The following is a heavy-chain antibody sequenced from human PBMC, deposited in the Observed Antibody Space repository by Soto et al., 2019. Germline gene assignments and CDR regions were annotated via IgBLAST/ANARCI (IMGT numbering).Heavy chain of an antibody. Sequence: ASVKVSCKASGYTFTSYYMHWVRQAPGQGLEWMGIINPSGGSTSYAQKFQGRVTMTRDTSTSTVYMELSSLRSEDTAVYYCARDQGVGGSGWGALDIWGQGTMVTVSS. CDR3: ARDQGVGGSGWGALDI. D-gene: IGHD6-19*01. V-gene: IGHV1-46*03. CDR2: INPSGGST. J-gene: IGHJ3*02. CDR1: GYTFTSYY.